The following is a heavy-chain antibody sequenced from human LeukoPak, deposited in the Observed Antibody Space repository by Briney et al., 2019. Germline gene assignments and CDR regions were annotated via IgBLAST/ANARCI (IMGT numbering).Heavy chain of an antibody. Sequence: GGSLRLSCAASGFTFSSYAMSWVRQAPGKGLEWVSAISGSGGSTYYADSVKGRFTISRDNSKNTLYLQMNSLRAEDTAVYYCASIGYDIFYYGMDVWGQGTTVTVSS. CDR1: GFTFSSYA. D-gene: IGHD3-9*01. V-gene: IGHV3-23*01. J-gene: IGHJ6*02. CDR2: ISGSGGST. CDR3: ASIGYDIFYYGMDV.